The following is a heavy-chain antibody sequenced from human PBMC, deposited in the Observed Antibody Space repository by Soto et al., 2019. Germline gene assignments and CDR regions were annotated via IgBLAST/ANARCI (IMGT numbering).Heavy chain of an antibody. CDR1: GCSSSSYA. D-gene: IGHD2-15*01. J-gene: IGHJ6*02. CDR3: ARTTSELGRGTRYYGMDF. V-gene: IGHV1-69*13. Sequence: GAAVKVSCKAGGCSSSSYAMSWVRQAPGQGLERVGGIIPFFGSTNYAQKFQGRVTITADESTITAYMELSSLRSEGTAVYYCARTTSELGRGTRYYGMDFWVQGTTVTVSS. CDR2: IIPFFGST.